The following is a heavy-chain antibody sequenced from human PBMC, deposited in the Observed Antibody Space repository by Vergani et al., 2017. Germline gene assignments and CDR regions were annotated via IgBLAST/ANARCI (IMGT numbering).Heavy chain of an antibody. CDR2: INSSSSYI. CDR3: ARVGTIFGVVISMDV. Sequence: EVQLVESGGGLVKPGGSLRLSCAASGFTFSSYSMNWVRQAPGKGLEWVSSINSSSSYIYYADSVKGRFTISRDNAKNSLYLQMNSLRAEDTAVYYCARVGTIFGVVISMDVWGQGTTVTVSS. D-gene: IGHD3-3*01. J-gene: IGHJ6*02. V-gene: IGHV3-21*01. CDR1: GFTFSSYS.